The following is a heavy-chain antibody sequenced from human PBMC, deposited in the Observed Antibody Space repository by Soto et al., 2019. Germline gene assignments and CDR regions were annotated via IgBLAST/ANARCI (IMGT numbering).Heavy chain of an antibody. J-gene: IGHJ6*02. D-gene: IGHD3-22*01. CDR1: GYTFTVYY. CDR2: INPNSGGT. CDR3: AWWYYYYSSGSRDYYYGMDV. Sequence: ASVEVSCKASGYTFTVYYMHWVRQAPGQGLEWMGWINPNSGGTNYAQKFQGWVTMTRDTSISTAYMELSRLRSDYTAVYYCAWWYYYYSSGSRDYYYGMDVWGQGTTVTVS. V-gene: IGHV1-2*04.